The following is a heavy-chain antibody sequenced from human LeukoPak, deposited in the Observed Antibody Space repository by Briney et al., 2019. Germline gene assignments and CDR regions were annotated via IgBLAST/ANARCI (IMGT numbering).Heavy chain of an antibody. J-gene: IGHJ4*02. Sequence: SETLSLTCTVSGYSISNGYYWGWIRQPPGKGLEWIGSIYHSGSIYYNPSLKSRVTISVDTSKNQFSLKLSSVTAADTAVYYCARRRPSGSYFWGQGTLVTVSS. CDR1: GYSISNGYY. CDR3: ARRRPSGSYF. V-gene: IGHV4-38-2*02. D-gene: IGHD1-26*01. CDR2: IYHSGSI.